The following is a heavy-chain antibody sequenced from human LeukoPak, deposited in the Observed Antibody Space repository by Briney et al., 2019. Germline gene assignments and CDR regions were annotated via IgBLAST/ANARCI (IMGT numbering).Heavy chain of an antibody. D-gene: IGHD3-16*01. J-gene: IGHJ4*02. CDR3: ARPTHMTTFYY. V-gene: IGHV1-69*04. CDR2: IIPILGIA. Sequence: AASVKVSCKASGGTFSSYAISWVRQAPGQGLEWMGRIIPILGIANYAQKFQGRVTITADKSTSTAYMELSSLRSEDTAVYYCARPTHMTTFYYWGQGTLVTVSS. CDR1: GGTFSSYA.